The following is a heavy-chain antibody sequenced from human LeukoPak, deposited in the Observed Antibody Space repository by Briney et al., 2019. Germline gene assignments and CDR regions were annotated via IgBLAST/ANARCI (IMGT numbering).Heavy chain of an antibody. CDR3: ARFTRLLNSDYYYYSYMDV. CDR1: GGSISSSLYY. D-gene: IGHD2/OR15-2a*01. CDR2: IYYSGST. Sequence: SETLSLTCTVSGGSISSSLYYWGSIRQPPGTGLEGIETIYYSGSTYYNPSLKSRVTISVDTSKNQFSLKLSSVTAADTAVYYCARFTRLLNSDYYYYSYMDVCGKGTTVTISS. V-gene: IGHV4-39*01. J-gene: IGHJ6*03.